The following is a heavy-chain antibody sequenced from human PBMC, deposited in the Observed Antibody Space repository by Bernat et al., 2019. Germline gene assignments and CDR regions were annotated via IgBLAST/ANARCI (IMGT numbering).Heavy chain of an antibody. D-gene: IGHD5-24*01. V-gene: IGHV3-7*01. Sequence: EVQLVESGGGLVQPGGSLRLSCAASGFTFSSYWMSWVRQAPGKGLEWVANIKQDGSEKYYVDSVKGRFTISSDNAKNSLYLQMNSLRAEDTAVYYCARDRERWLQGAFDIWGQGTMVTVSS. CDR3: ARDRERWLQGAFDI. CDR1: GFTFSSYW. CDR2: IKQDGSEK. J-gene: IGHJ3*02.